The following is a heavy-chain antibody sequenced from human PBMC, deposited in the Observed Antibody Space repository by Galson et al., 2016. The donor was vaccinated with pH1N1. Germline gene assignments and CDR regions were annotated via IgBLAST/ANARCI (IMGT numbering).Heavy chain of an antibody. V-gene: IGHV1-69*13. CDR3: ARPGRTETTKEGFAWGYGMDV. CDR2: IIPIYGTP. CDR1: GGSFAKYA. J-gene: IGHJ6*02. D-gene: IGHD1-1*01. Sequence: SVKVSCKDSGGSFAKYAVSWVRQAPGQGLEWMGRIIPIYGTPNYAQKFQDRLTITADEYTTTVYMELNSLISADTAIYYCARPGRTETTKEGFAWGYGMDVWGQGTTVTVSS.